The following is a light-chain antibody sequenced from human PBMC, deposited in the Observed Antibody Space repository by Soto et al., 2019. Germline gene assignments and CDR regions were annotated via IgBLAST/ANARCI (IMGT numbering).Light chain of an antibody. CDR1: QGISHY. Sequence: DIQMTQSPSSLSASVGDRGTITCRASQGISHYLAWYQQKPGKVPKLLIYTASTLQSGVPSRFSGSGSGTDFTLTISSLQPEDVAAYYCQKYNGAPQTFGQGTKVEIK. V-gene: IGKV1-27*01. CDR2: TAS. J-gene: IGKJ1*01. CDR3: QKYNGAPQT.